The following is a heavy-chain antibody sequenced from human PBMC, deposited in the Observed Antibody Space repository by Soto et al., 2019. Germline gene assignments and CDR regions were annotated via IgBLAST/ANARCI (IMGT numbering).Heavy chain of an antibody. J-gene: IGHJ3*02. CDR3: ARDRGHYDSSGYSDDAFEI. V-gene: IGHV4-59*01. CDR2: IYYSGST. Sequence: PSETLSLTCTVPGGSISSYYWSWIRQPPGKGLEWIGYIYYSGSTNYNPSLKSRVTISVDTSKNQFSLKLSSVTAADTAVYYCARDRGHYDSSGYSDDAFEIWGQGTMVTVSS. D-gene: IGHD3-22*01. CDR1: GGSISSYY.